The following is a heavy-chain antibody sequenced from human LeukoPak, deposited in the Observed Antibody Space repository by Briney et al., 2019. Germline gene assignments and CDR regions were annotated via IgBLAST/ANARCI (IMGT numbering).Heavy chain of an antibody. CDR2: IIPIFGTA. J-gene: IGHJ3*02. Sequence: SVKVSCKASGGTFSSYAISWVRRAPGQGLEWMGGIIPIFGTANYAQKFQGRVTITTDESTSTAYMELSSLRSEDTAVYYCARETVVVPAAMVDDAFDIWGQGTMVTVSS. CDR1: GGTFSSYA. V-gene: IGHV1-69*05. D-gene: IGHD2-2*01. CDR3: ARETVVVPAAMVDDAFDI.